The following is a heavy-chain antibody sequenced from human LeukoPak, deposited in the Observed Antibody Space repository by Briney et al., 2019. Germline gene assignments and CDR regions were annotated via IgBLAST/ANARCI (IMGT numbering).Heavy chain of an antibody. J-gene: IGHJ3*02. V-gene: IGHV1-3*01. CDR3: AREHDFWSPYAFDI. CDR1: GNTFTSYA. CDR2: INAGNGNT. Sequence: ASVNVSCKTSGNTFTSYAIQWVRQAPGQRLEWMGWINAGNGNTKYSQKFQGRVTITRDTSATTAYMELSTLRSEDTAVYYCAREHDFWSPYAFDIWGQGTMVTVSS. D-gene: IGHD3-3*01.